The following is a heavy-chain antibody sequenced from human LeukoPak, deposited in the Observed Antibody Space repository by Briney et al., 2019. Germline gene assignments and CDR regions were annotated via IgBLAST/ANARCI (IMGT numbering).Heavy chain of an antibody. Sequence: GASLKLSCKASGYTFSSYDISWVRQAPGQGLEWMAWISAYNGNKNYAEKLESRVTMTTDTSTRTAYMELMSLRSDDAAVYYCARDPQVYGDFDNWFDPWGQGTLVTVSS. J-gene: IGHJ5*02. CDR2: ISAYNGNK. V-gene: IGHV1-18*04. D-gene: IGHD2-21*02. CDR3: ARDPQVYGDFDNWFDP. CDR1: GYTFSSYD.